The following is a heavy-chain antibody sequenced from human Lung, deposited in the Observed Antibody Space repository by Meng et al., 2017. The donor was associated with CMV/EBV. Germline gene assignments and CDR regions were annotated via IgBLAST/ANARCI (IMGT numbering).Heavy chain of an antibody. D-gene: IGHD4-11*01. Sequence: ESXKISWAVTGVTFRNYYMHWVRQAPGKGLVWVSRINSDGSSTHYADSVKGRFSISRDNAKNTLHLQVNSLRAEDTAVYYCASSEYSNRFDFWGRGTLVXVSS. CDR3: ASSEYSNRFDF. J-gene: IGHJ4*02. CDR1: GVTFRNYY. V-gene: IGHV3-74*01. CDR2: INSDGSST.